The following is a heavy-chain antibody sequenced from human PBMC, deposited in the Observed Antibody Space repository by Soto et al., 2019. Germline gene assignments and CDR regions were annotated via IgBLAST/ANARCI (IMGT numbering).Heavy chain of an antibody. CDR3: ARVVITGTKELDP. V-gene: IGHV1-69*06. J-gene: IGHJ5*02. CDR2: IIPIFGTA. CDR1: GGTFSSYA. Sequence: GASVKVSCKASGGTFSSYAISWVRQAPGQGLEWMGGIIPIFGTANYAQKFQGRVTITADKSTSTAYMELSSLRSEDTAVYYCARVVITGTKELDPWGQGTLVTVSS. D-gene: IGHD1-7*01.